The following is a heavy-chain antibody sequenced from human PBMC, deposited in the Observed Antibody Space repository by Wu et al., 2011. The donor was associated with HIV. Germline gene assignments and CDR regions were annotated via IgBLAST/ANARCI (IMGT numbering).Heavy chain of an antibody. J-gene: IGHJ4*02. CDR3: AREALGYCSSTSCSGDY. CDR2: IIPILGTA. V-gene: IGHV1-69*06. Sequence: QVQLVQSGAEVKKPGSSVKVSCKASGGTFSSYAISWVRQAPGQGLEWMGGIIPILGTANYAQKFQGRVTITADKSTSTAYMELSSLRSEDTAVYYCAREALGYCSSTSCSGDYWGQGNPGHRLL. D-gene: IGHD2-2*01. CDR1: GGTFSSYA.